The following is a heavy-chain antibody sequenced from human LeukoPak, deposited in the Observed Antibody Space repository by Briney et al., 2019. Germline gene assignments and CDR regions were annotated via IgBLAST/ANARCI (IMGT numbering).Heavy chain of an antibody. V-gene: IGHV4-39*01. CDR1: GGSISSRSHY. Sequence: SETLSLTCTVSGGSISSRSHYWGWIRQPPGKGLEWIGSIYYNGDTYYHPSFKSRVAISVDRSRNQFSLKLSSVTAADTAVYYCTRQPTRDGFDIWGQGTTVTVSS. CDR3: TRQPTRDGFDI. CDR2: IYYNGDT. J-gene: IGHJ3*02.